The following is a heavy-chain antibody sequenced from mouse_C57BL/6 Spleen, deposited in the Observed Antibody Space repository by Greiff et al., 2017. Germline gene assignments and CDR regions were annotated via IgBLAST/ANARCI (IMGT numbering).Heavy chain of an antibody. D-gene: IGHD1-1*01. CDR3: ARWDYGSSRYFDV. V-gene: IGHV1-19*01. J-gene: IGHJ1*03. Sequence: VQLQQSGPVLVKPGASVKMSCKASGYTFTDYYMNWVKQSHGKSLEWIGVINPYNGGTSYNQKFKGKATLTVDKSSSTAYMELNSLTSEDSAVYYCARWDYGSSRYFDVWGTGTTVTVSS. CDR2: INPYNGGT. CDR1: GYTFTDYY.